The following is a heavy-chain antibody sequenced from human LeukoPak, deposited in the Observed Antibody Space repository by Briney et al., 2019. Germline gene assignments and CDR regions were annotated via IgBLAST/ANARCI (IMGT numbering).Heavy chain of an antibody. CDR1: GGSISSYY. CDR2: IYDSGST. Sequence: SETLSLACSVSGGSISSYYWSWIRQPPGKGLEWIGYIYDSGSTNYKSPLKSRVTMSGDTSKNQFSLKLSSVTAADTAVYYCARHAESGYDRFDHWGQGTLVTVSS. CDR3: ARHAESGYDRFDH. V-gene: IGHV4-59*08. D-gene: IGHD5-12*01. J-gene: IGHJ4*02.